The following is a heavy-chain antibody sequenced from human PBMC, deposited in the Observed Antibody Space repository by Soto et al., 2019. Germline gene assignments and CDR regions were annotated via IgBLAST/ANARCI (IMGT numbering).Heavy chain of an antibody. CDR1: GGSFSGYY. J-gene: IGHJ4*02. V-gene: IGHV4-34*01. CDR2: INHSGST. CDR3: ARGRQRGYSSSSYFDY. D-gene: IGHD6-6*01. Sequence: SETLSLTCAVYGGSFSGYYWSWIRQPPGKGLEWIGEINHSGSTNYNPSLKSRVTISVDTSKNQFSLKLSSVTAADTAVYYCARGRQRGYSSSSYFDYWGQGTLVTVSS.